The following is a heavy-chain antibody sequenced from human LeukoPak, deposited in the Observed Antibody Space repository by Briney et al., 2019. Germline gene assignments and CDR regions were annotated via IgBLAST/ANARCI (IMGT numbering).Heavy chain of an antibody. CDR2: IYYSGST. CDR1: GGSISSGSYY. CDR3: AKFATVTVPNWLDF. D-gene: IGHD4-17*01. Sequence: PSQTLSLTCTVSGGSISSGSYYWSWIRQPPGTGLEWIGYIYYSGSTNYNPSLKSRVTISVDTSKNQFSLKLSSVTAADTAVYYCAKFATVTVPNWLDFWGEGILVTVSS. V-gene: IGHV4-61*01. J-gene: IGHJ5*01.